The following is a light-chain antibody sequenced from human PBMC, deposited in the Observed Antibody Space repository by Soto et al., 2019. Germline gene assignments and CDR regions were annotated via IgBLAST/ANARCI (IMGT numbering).Light chain of an antibody. CDR2: EVS. CDR1: SSDVGGYNY. V-gene: IGLV2-14*01. CDR3: SSYTSSSTPVV. J-gene: IGLJ2*01. Sequence: QSALTQPASVSGSPGRSITISCTGTSSDVGGYNYVSWYQQHPGKAPKLMIYEVSNRPSGVSNRFSGSKSGNTASLTISGLLAEDEADYYCSSYTSSSTPVVFGGGTKLTVL.